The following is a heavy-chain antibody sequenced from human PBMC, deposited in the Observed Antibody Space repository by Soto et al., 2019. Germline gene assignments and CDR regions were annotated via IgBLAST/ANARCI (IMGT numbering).Heavy chain of an antibody. CDR1: GYIFTNYE. CDR3: VSDYISGSYRPRGFDP. Sequence: QVQLVQSGAEVKKPGASVKVSCKASGYIFTNYEINWVRKATGQGLEWMGWMNHNSGNTGYAQRFQGRVTLTRSTSINTTYLGLSSLRSEDTAVYYCVSDYISGSYRPRGFDPWGQGTLVTVSS. J-gene: IGHJ5*02. CDR2: MNHNSGNT. V-gene: IGHV1-8*01. D-gene: IGHD3-16*01.